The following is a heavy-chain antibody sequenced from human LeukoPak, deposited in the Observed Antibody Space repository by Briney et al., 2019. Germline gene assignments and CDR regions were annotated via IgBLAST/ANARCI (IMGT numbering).Heavy chain of an antibody. CDR1: GYTFTSYY. Sequence: ASVKVSCKASGYTFTSYYMHWVRQAPGQGLEWMGIINPSGGSTSYAQKFQGRVTMTRDMSTSTVYMELSSLRSEDTAVYYCARPGLHRTTSYYYMDVWGKGTTVTVS. D-gene: IGHD4-11*01. V-gene: IGHV1-46*01. J-gene: IGHJ6*03. CDR2: INPSGGST. CDR3: ARPGLHRTTSYYYMDV.